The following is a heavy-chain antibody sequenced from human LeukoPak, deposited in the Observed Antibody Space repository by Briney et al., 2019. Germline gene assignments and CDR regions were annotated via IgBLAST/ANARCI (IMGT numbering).Heavy chain of an antibody. D-gene: IGHD5-12*01. CDR3: AKEWGYSGYEIDY. J-gene: IGHJ4*02. CDR2: IRYDGSNK. Sequence: GGSLRLSCAASGFTFSSYGMYWVRQAPGKGLEWVAFIRYDGSNKYYADSVKGRFTISRDNSKNTLYLQMNSLRAEDTAVYYCAKEWGYSGYEIDYWGQGTLVTVSS. V-gene: IGHV3-30*02. CDR1: GFTFSSYG.